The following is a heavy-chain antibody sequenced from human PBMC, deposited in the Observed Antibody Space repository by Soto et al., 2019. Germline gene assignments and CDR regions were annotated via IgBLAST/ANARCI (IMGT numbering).Heavy chain of an antibody. D-gene: IGHD2-15*01. V-gene: IGHV1-69*01. CDR2: IIPIFGTA. CDR3: ARALPKCSGGSCYSGEFDY. Sequence: QVQLVQSGAEVKKPGSSVKVSCKASGGTFSSYAISWVRQAPGQGLEWMGGIIPIFGTANYAQKFQGRVTITADESTSTAYMELGSLRSEDTAVYYCARALPKCSGGSCYSGEFDYWGQGTLVTVSS. J-gene: IGHJ4*02. CDR1: GGTFSSYA.